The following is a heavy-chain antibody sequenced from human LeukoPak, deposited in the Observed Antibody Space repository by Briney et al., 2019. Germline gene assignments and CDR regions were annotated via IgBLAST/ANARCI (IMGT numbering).Heavy chain of an antibody. D-gene: IGHD6-13*01. CDR1: GYTFTGYY. J-gene: IGHJ4*02. Sequence: ASVTVSCKASGYTFTGYYMHWVGQAPGQGLEWMGLINPSSGDTNYEQKFQVRVTMTRATSISTAYMELSRLRSDDTAVYYCARGIAAAGSDYWGQGTLVTVSS. CDR2: INPSSGDT. CDR3: ARGIAAAGSDY. V-gene: IGHV1-2*02.